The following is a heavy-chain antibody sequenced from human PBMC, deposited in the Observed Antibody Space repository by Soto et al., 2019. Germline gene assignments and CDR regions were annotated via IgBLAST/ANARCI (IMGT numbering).Heavy chain of an antibody. CDR1: GFTFSSYW. D-gene: IGHD5-12*01. Sequence: PGGSLRLSCAASGFTFSSYWMRWVRQAPGKGLEWVANIKQDGSEKYYVESVKGRFTISRANAKNSLYLQMNSLRAETTAVYNCARDILGSVVATIQKAFDNWGQGKMVTVSS. CDR2: IKQDGSEK. CDR3: ARDILGSVVATIQKAFDN. J-gene: IGHJ3*02. V-gene: IGHV3-7*01.